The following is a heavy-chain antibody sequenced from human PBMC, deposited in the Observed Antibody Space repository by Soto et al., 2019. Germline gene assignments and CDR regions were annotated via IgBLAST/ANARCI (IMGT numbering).Heavy chain of an antibody. CDR1: GGSISGSISY. CDR2: IYSGGAT. CDR3: AGPAPYGDIPFDL. D-gene: IGHD4-17*01. V-gene: IGHV4-39*01. Sequence: QLQLQESGPRLVKPSETLSLTCTVSGGSISGSISYWGWIRQPPEKGLEWIGSIYSGGATSYSPSLKTRVNLSVDTSKNQFALNLTSPTAADTAVYFCAGPAPYGDIPFDLWGQGALVTVSS. J-gene: IGHJ4*02.